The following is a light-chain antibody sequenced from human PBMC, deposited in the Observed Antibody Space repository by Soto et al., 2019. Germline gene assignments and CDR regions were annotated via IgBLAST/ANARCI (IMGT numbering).Light chain of an antibody. CDR1: QSVSNNF. CDR3: QQYGTSPLT. J-gene: IGKJ4*01. V-gene: IGKV3-20*01. CDR2: GAS. Sequence: EIVLTQSPGTLSLSPGERATLSCRASQSVSNNFLAWYQQKFGQAPRVLIYGASTRATGIPDRFSGSGSGADFTLTISRLEPEDFAVYYCQQYGTSPLTFGGGTNLEIK.